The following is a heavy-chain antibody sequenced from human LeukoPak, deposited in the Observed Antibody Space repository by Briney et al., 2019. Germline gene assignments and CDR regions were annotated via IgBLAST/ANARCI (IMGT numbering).Heavy chain of an antibody. J-gene: IGHJ4*02. D-gene: IGHD3-10*02. CDR2: IYYSGST. CDR3: AREDRCSSRYLSGASRFFDY. Sequence: PSETLSLTCTVSGGSISSYYWSWIRQPPGKGLEWIGYIYYSGSTNYNPSLKSRVTISVDTSKNQFSLKLSSATAADTAVYYGAREDRCSSRYLSGASRFFDYWGQGTLVTVSS. CDR1: GGSISSYY. V-gene: IGHV4-59*01.